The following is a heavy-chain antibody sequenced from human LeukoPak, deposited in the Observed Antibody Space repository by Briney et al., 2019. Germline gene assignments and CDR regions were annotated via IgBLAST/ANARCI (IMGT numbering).Heavy chain of an antibody. CDR1: GFTFSSYG. CDR2: ISYDGSNK. CDR3: ARDDLNKLVVITAKRGGGS. J-gene: IGHJ5*02. Sequence: GGSLRLSCAASGFTFSSYGMHWVRQAPGKGLEWVAVISYDGSNKYYADSVKGRFTISRDNSKNTLYLQMNSLRAEDTAVYYCARDDLNKLVVITAKRGGGSWGQGTLVTVSS. D-gene: IGHD2-2*01. V-gene: IGHV3-30*03.